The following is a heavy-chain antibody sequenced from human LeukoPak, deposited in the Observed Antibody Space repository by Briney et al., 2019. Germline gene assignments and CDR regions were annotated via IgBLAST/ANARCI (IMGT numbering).Heavy chain of an antibody. CDR2: TYYRSKWYN. V-gene: IGHV6-1*01. D-gene: IGHD6-13*01. CDR3: ARGSSSNSWYFDY. J-gene: IGHJ4*02. Sequence: SQTLSLTCAISGDSDSSNSATWTWIRQSPSRGLEWLGRTYYRSKWYNEYAVSVKSRITIKPDTSKNQFSLQLNSVTPEDTAVYYCARGSSSNSWYFDYWGQGTPVIVSS. CDR1: GDSDSSNSAT.